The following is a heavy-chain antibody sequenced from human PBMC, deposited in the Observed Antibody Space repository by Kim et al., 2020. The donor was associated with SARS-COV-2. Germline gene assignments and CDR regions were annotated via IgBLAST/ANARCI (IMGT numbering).Heavy chain of an antibody. J-gene: IGHJ3*02. D-gene: IGHD4-17*01. Sequence: GESLKISCKGSGYSFTSYWIGWVRQMPGKGLEWMGIIYPGDSDTRYSPSFQGQVTISADKSISTAYLQWSSLKASDTAMYYCAREDDSYGGNPGAFDIWGQGTMVTVSS. CDR3: AREDDSYGGNPGAFDI. V-gene: IGHV5-51*01. CDR1: GYSFTSYW. CDR2: IYPGDSDT.